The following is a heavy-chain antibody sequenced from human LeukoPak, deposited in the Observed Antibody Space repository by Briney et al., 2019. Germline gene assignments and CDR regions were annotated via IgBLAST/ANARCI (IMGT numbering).Heavy chain of an antibody. CDR2: INPSGGST. Sequence: GASVKVSCKASGYTFTSYYMHWVRQAPGQGLEWMGIINPSGGSTGYAQKFQGRVTITRNTSISTAYMELSSLRSEDTAVYYCARGLLRRGYDFWSGYYPGGYYYYMDVWGKGTTVTVSS. V-gene: IGHV1-46*01. CDR3: ARGLLRRGYDFWSGYYPGGYYYYMDV. D-gene: IGHD3-3*01. CDR1: GYTFTSYY. J-gene: IGHJ6*03.